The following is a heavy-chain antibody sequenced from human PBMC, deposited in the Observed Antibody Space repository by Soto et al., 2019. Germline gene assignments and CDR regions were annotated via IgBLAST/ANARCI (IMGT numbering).Heavy chain of an antibody. CDR3: ARDQEYSTSGLYWFDL. D-gene: IGHD6-6*01. CDR1: GYTFTSYG. V-gene: IGHV1-18*04. CDR2: ISAYNGDT. Sequence: VQLVQSGAEVKKPGASVKVSCQASGYTFTSYGIAWVRQAPGQDLEWMGWISAYNGDTNYAQRLQGRVTMTTENSTSTVYMELKSLKSDDTAVNYCARDQEYSTSGLYWFDLWGQGTLVTVSA. J-gene: IGHJ5*02.